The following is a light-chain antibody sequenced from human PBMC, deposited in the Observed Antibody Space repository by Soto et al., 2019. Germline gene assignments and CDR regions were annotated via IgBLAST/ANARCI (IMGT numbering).Light chain of an antibody. V-gene: IGKV1-5*03. CDR3: QNSHHYPWP. J-gene: IGKJ1*01. CDR2: GET. CDR1: QDSKEW. Sequence: DIQMTQSPSTLSASVGDRVIITCRASQDSKEWLAWYQQRPGKAPKLLIYGETKLLTGVPSRFSGSGSGTEFTLIITGRLADDLSTYFCQNSHHYPWPFGQGTKVEV.